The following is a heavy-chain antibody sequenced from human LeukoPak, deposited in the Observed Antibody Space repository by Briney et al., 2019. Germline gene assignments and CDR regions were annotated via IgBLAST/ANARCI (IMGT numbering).Heavy chain of an antibody. D-gene: IGHD2-2*01. V-gene: IGHV1-2*02. CDR1: Y. CDR2: INPNSGGT. CDR3: ASPLAGYCSSTSCPDY. J-gene: IGHJ4*02. Sequence: YMXWVRQAPGQGLEWMGWINPNSGGTNYAQKFQGRVTMTRDTSISTAYMELSRLRSDDTAVYYCASPLAGYCSSTSCPDYWGQGTLVTVSS.